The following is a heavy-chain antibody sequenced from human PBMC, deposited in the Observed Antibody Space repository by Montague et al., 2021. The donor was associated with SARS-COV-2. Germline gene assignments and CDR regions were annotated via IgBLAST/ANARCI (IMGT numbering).Heavy chain of an antibody. CDR1: GVSISGYY. D-gene: IGHD1-1*01. Sequence: SETLSLTCTVSGVSISGYYCSGFRQSAGEGLQCIGRIYNSGSTSYNPSLKSRVTMSTDTSKNQFSLKLSSVTAADTAVFYCVREQGRSLWNDPDNGGQGTLVTVSS. CDR3: VREQGRSLWNDPDN. CDR2: IYNSGST. V-gene: IGHV4-4*07. J-gene: IGHJ4*02.